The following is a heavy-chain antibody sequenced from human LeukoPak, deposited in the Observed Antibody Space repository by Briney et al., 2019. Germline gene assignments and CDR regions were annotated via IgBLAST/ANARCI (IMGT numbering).Heavy chain of an antibody. J-gene: IGHJ4*02. CDR1: GYTLTELS. CDR2: FDPEDGET. V-gene: IGHV1-24*01. Sequence: APVKVSCKVSGYTLTELSMHWVRQAPGKGLEWMGGFDPEDGETIYAQKFQGRVTMTEDTSTDTAYMELSSLRSEDTAVYYCATAASGSYYGRLYYFDYWGQGTLVTVSS. D-gene: IGHD1-26*01. CDR3: ATAASGSYYGRLYYFDY.